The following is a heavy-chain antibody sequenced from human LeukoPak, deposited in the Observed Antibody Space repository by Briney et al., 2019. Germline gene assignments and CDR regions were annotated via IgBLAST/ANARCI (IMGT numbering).Heavy chain of an antibody. J-gene: IGHJ4*02. CDR2: IYSCGST. V-gene: IGHV3-66*01. Sequence: GGSLRLSCAASGFTFNTYAMSWVRQAPGKGLEWVSVIYSCGSTYYADSVKGRFTISRDNSKNTLYLQMNSLRAEDTAVYYCARVEMATGIDYWGQGTLVTVSS. D-gene: IGHD5-24*01. CDR3: ARVEMATGIDY. CDR1: GFTFNTYA.